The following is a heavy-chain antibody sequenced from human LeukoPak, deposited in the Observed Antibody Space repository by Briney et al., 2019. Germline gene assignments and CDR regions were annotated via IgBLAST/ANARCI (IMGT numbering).Heavy chain of an antibody. CDR2: ISTSGNT. CDR1: SGFISNYY. V-gene: IGHV4-4*07. D-gene: IGHD3-3*01. J-gene: IGHJ4*02. CDR3: ARDSRYYDFWSGYLDY. Sequence: SSETLSPTCSVSSGFISNYYWSWIRQPAGKGLEWIGRISTSGNTNYSTSLKSRVTMSVDTSKNQFFLNLRSVTAADTAVYYCARDSRYYDFWSGYLDYWGQGALVTVAS.